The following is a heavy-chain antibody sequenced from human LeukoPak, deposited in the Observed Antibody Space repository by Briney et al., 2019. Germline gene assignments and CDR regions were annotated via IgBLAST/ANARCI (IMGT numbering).Heavy chain of an antibody. CDR2: INHSGST. D-gene: IGHD4-17*01. J-gene: IGHJ4*02. CDR3: ARRYGDFDY. CDR1: GGSFSGYY. V-gene: IGHV4-34*01. Sequence: SGTLSLTCAVYGGSFSGYYWSWIRQPPGKGLEWIGEINHSGSTNYNPSLKSRVTISVDTSKNQFSLKLSSVTAADTAVYYCARRYGDFDYWGQGTLVTVSS.